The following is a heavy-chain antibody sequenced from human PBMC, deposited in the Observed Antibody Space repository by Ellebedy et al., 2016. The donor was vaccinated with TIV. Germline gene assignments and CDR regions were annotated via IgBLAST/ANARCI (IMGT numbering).Heavy chain of an antibody. CDR1: GSSISSGNY. V-gene: IGHV4-38-2*02. Sequence: MPSETLSLTCSVSGSSISSGNYWGWIRQPPGRGLEWIGSIYHSGSTYFSPSLKSRVTMSVDTSKNQFSLRLSSVTAADTAVYYRARDGAGRWDYWGPGTLVTVSS. CDR3: ARDGAGRWDY. J-gene: IGHJ4*02. CDR2: IYHSGST. D-gene: IGHD4-23*01.